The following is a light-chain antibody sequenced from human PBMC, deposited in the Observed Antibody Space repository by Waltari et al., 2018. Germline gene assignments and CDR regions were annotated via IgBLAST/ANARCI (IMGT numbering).Light chain of an antibody. CDR2: DVT. V-gene: IGLV2-11*01. Sequence: QSALTQPRSVSGSPGQSVTISCTGTSSDVVGYNYVSWYQHLPGKAPTLIIYDVTKLPSGVPDRFAGSKSGNTASLTISGLLGEDEADYYCCSYGGSSWVFGGGTKRTVL. J-gene: IGLJ3*02. CDR1: SSDVVGYNY. CDR3: CSYGGSSWV.